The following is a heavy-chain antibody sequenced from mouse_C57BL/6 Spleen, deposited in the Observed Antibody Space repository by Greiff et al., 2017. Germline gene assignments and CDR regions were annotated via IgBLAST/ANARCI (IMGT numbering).Heavy chain of an antibody. CDR2: INPNNGGT. CDR1: GYTFTDYN. J-gene: IGHJ2*01. V-gene: IGHV1-18*01. CDR3: AREEGYGSRYFDY. Sequence: EVQLVESGPELVKPGASVKIPCKASGYTFTDYNMDWVKQSHGKSLEWIGDINPNNGGTIYNQKFKGKATLTVDKSSSTAYMELRRLTSDDTAVYYCAREEGYGSRYFDYWGQGTTLTVSS. D-gene: IGHD1-1*02.